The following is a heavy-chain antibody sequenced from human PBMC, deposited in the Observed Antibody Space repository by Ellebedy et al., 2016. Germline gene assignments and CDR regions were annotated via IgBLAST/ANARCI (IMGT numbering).Heavy chain of an antibody. Sequence: GESLKISCAASGFTFSHYGMHWMRQAPGKGLEWVAFISTDGSNVNYADSVKGRFTISRDNSENTLFLQMNSLRTEGTAMYYCARDGSSSFACYARCGFDPWGQGTLVTVSS. CDR2: ISTDGSNV. V-gene: IGHV3-30*03. D-gene: IGHD2-2*01. CDR1: GFTFSHYG. J-gene: IGHJ5*02. CDR3: ARDGSSSFACYARCGFDP.